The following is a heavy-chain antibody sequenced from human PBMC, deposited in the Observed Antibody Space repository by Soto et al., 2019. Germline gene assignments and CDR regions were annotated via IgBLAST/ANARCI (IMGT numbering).Heavy chain of an antibody. CDR3: AKDLLEYSSSSFANYGMDV. V-gene: IGHV3-23*01. CDR2: ISGSGGST. D-gene: IGHD6-6*01. J-gene: IGHJ6*02. Sequence: EVQLLESGGGLVQPGGSLRLSCAASGFTLSSYAMSWVRQAPGKGLEWVSAISGSGGSTYYADSVKGRFTISRDNSKNTLYLQMNSLRAEDTAVYYCAKDLLEYSSSSFANYGMDVWGQGTTVTVSS. CDR1: GFTLSSYA.